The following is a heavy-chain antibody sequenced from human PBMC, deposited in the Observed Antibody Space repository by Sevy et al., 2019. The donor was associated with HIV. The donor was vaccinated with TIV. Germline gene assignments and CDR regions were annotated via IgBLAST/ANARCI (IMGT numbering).Heavy chain of an antibody. Sequence: GGSLRLSCAASGFTVSSNYMNWVRQAPGKGLEWVSVIYSGGSTYSADSVKGQFTISRDNSKNTLFLQMNSLRVEDTAVYYCARGGDGYNWAFDYWGQGTLVTVSS. CDR2: IYSGGST. J-gene: IGHJ4*02. CDR3: ARGGDGYNWAFDY. V-gene: IGHV3-53*01. D-gene: IGHD5-12*01. CDR1: GFTVSSNY.